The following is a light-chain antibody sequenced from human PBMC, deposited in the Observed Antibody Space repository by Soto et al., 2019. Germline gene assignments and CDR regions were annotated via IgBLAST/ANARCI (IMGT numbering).Light chain of an antibody. CDR2: GAS. CDR3: QQYNNWPRT. V-gene: IGKV3-15*01. CDR1: QSVSSN. J-gene: IGKJ1*01. Sequence: EILITQAPPTLSVSPGEKATLSCRASQSVSSNLAWYQQKPVEAPRLRIYGASTRATGIPARFSGSGSGTEFTLTVSSLQSEDFAVYYCQQYNNWPRTFGQGTKVDIK.